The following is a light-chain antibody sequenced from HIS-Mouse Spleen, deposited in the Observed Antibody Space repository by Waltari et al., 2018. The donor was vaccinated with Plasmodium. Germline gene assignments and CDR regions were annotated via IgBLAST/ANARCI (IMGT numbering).Light chain of an antibody. V-gene: IGKV3-20*01. CDR2: GAS. CDR1: QSVSSSY. J-gene: IGKJ3*01. Sequence: EIVLTQSPGTLSLSPGERATLSCRASQSVSSSYLAWYQQKPGQAPRLLIYGASSRATGIPDRFSGSGSGTDFTLTISSLQSEDCAVYYCQQYNNWSFTFGPGTKVDIK. CDR3: QQYNNWSFT.